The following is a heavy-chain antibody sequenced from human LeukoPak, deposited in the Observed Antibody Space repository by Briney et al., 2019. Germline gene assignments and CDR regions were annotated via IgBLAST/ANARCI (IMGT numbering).Heavy chain of an antibody. CDR1: GFTVSSNY. J-gene: IGHJ6*03. Sequence: GGSLRLSCAASGFTVSSNYMSWVRQAPGEGLEWVSVIYGGGSTYYADSVKGRFTISRDNSKNTLYLQMNSLRAEDTAVYYCARDIRDYYGSGSRYYYYMDVWGKGTTVTVSS. V-gene: IGHV3-66*02. CDR3: ARDIRDYYGSGSRYYYYMDV. D-gene: IGHD3-10*01. CDR2: IYGGGST.